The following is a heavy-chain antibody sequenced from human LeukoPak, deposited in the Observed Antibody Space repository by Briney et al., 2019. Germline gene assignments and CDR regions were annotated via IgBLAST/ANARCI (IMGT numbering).Heavy chain of an antibody. D-gene: IGHD2-15*01. Sequence: GGSLRLSCAASGFTFSSYAMSWVRQAPGKGLEWVSAISGSGGSTYYADSVKGRFTISRDNSKNTLYLQMNSLRAEDTAVYYCAKRLGYCSGGSWPRDPWGQGTLVTVSS. CDR3: AKRLGYCSGGSWPRDP. V-gene: IGHV3-23*01. J-gene: IGHJ5*02. CDR2: ISGSGGST. CDR1: GFTFSSYA.